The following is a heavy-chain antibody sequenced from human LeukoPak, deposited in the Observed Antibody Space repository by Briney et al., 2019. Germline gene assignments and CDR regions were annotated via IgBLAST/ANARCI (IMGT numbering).Heavy chain of an antibody. V-gene: IGHV3-30-3*01. CDR3: ARGPTYYYDSSGYYSGFDY. D-gene: IGHD3-22*01. Sequence: GGSLRLSCAASGFTFSSYAIYWVRQAPGKGLEWVAVISYDGSNKHYADSVKGRFTISRDNSKNTLYLQMNSLRAEDTAVYYCARGPTYYYDSSGYYSGFDYWGQGTLVTVSS. J-gene: IGHJ4*02. CDR1: GFTFSSYA. CDR2: ISYDGSNK.